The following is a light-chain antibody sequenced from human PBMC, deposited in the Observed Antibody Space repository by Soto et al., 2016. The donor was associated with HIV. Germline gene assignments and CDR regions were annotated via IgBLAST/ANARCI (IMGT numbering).Light chain of an antibody. V-gene: IGKV1-9*01. CDR1: QGISNR. J-gene: IGKJ5*01. CDR2: SAP. Sequence: DIQLTQSPSFLSASVGDRVTITCRASQGISNRLAWYQQNPGKVPKLLIYSAPTLHSGVPSRFSGSGSGTEFTLTISSLQPEDFATYFCQQRDGYPITFGQGTRLEIK. CDR3: QQRDGYPIT.